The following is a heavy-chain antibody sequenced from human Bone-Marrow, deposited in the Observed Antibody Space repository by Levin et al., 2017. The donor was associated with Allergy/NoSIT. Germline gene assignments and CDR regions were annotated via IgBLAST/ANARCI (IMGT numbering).Heavy chain of an antibody. CDR2: IDWDDDK. V-gene: IGHV2-70*11. Sequence: RRSGPTLVKPTQTLTLTCTFSGFSLSTSGMCVSWIRQPPGKALEWLARIDWDDDKYYSTSLKTRLTISKDTSKNQVVLTMTNMDPVDTATYFCARIPHLGYNYGYYYGMDVWGQGTTATVSS. D-gene: IGHD5-18*01. CDR1: GFSLSTSGMC. CDR3: ARIPHLGYNYGYYYGMDV. J-gene: IGHJ6*02.